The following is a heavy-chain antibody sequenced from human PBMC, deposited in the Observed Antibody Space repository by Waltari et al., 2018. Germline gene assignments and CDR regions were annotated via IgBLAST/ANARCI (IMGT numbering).Heavy chain of an antibody. D-gene: IGHD6-25*01. CDR2: TNPSGGST. V-gene: IGHV1-46*01. CDR1: EYTFTSSY. CDR3: ARSIAQRRLGSYFDI. J-gene: IGHJ4*02. Sequence: QVQLVQSGAEVKKPGASVKISCKTSEYTFTSSYIHWVRQAPGQGLEWMGRTNPSGGSTIYEQKFQGRVTMTRDTSTSTVYLHLNNLGSDDTAVYYCARSIAQRRLGSYFDIWGQGTPVTVTS.